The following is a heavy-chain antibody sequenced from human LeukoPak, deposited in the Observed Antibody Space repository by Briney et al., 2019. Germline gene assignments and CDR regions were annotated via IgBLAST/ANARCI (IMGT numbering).Heavy chain of an antibody. CDR2: INPNSGGT. CDR3: ASWSTRYGDSDAFDI. Sequence: ASVKVSCKASGYTFTGYYMHWVRQAPGQGLEWMGWINPNSGGTNYAQKFQGRVTMTRDTSISTAYMELSRLRSDDTAVFYCASWSTRYGDSDAFDIWGQGTMVTVSS. V-gene: IGHV1-2*02. J-gene: IGHJ3*02. D-gene: IGHD2-15*01. CDR1: GYTFTGYY.